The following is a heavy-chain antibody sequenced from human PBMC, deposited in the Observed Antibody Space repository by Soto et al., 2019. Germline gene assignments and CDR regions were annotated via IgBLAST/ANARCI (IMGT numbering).Heavy chain of an antibody. Sequence: GGSLRLSCAASGFTFSSYAMSCVRQAPGKGLEWVSAISGSGGSTYYADSVKGRFTISRDNSKNTLYLQMNSLRAEDTAVYYCAKDSQLWQKASFDYWGQGTLVTVSS. J-gene: IGHJ4*02. CDR1: GFTFSSYA. CDR2: ISGSGGST. CDR3: AKDSQLWQKASFDY. D-gene: IGHD5-18*01. V-gene: IGHV3-23*01.